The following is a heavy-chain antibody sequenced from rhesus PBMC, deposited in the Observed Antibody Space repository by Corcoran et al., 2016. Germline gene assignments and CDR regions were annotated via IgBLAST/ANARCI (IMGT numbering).Heavy chain of an antibody. Sequence: QLQLPESGPGLVKPSETLSVTCAVSGGSISRSYWSWVRQAPGKGPEWIGYIYGSGSSTNYNPSLKSRVTLSVDTSKNQLSLKLSSVTTADTAVYYCARDHGQLGYYFDYWGQGVLVTVSS. J-gene: IGHJ4*01. V-gene: IGHV4-169*02. CDR2: IYGSGSST. CDR1: GGSISRSY. CDR3: ARDHGQLGYYFDY. D-gene: IGHD6-25*01.